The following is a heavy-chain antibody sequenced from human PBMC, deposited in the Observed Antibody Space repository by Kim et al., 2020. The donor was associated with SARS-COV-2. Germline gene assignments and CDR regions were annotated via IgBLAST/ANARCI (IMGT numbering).Heavy chain of an antibody. CDR2: IYYSGST. V-gene: IGHV4-59*01. CDR1: GGSISSYY. Sequence: SETLSLTCTVSGGSISSYYWSWIRQPPGKGLEWIGDIYYSGSTNYNPSLKSRVTISVDTSKNQFSLKLSSVTAADTAVYYCARAVVRSDWFDPWGQGTLVTVSS. CDR3: ARAVVRSDWFDP. D-gene: IGHD3-10*01. J-gene: IGHJ5*02.